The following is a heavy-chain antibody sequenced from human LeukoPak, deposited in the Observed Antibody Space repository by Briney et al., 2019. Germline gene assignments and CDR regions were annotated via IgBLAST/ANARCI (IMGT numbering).Heavy chain of an antibody. CDR1: GYSFTSYW. D-gene: IGHD3-22*01. Sequence: GESLKISCKGSGYSFTSYWIGWVRQMPGKGLEWMGIIYPGDSDTRYSPSFQGQVTISADKSISTAYLQWSSLKASDTAMYYCARHASYYYDSSGCLDIWGQGTMVTVSS. J-gene: IGHJ3*02. CDR2: IYPGDSDT. CDR3: ARHASYYYDSSGCLDI. V-gene: IGHV5-51*01.